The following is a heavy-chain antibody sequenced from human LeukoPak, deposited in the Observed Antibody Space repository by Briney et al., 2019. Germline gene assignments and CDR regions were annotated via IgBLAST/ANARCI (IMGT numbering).Heavy chain of an antibody. CDR1: GYSFTSYG. J-gene: IGHJ3*02. CDR2: ISAYNGNT. Sequence: GASVKVSCKASGYSFTSYGISWVRQAPGQGHEWMGWISAYNGNTNYAQNLQGRVTMTTDISKRTVYMELRSLRSDDTAVYYCARDGGYYCSGGRCDPSRDEAFDIWGQGTMVTVSS. V-gene: IGHV1-18*01. CDR3: ARDGGYYCSGGRCDPSRDEAFDI. D-gene: IGHD2-15*01.